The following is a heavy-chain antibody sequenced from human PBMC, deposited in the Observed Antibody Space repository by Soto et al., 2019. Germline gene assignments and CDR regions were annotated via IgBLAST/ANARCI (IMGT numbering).Heavy chain of an antibody. Sequence: GGSLRLSCAASGFTFSDYYMSWIRQAPGKGLEWVSYISSSSSYTNYADSAKGRFTISRDNAKNSLYLQMNSLRAEDTAVYYCVGYCSSTSCHDAFDIWGQGTMVTVSS. CDR1: GFTFSDYY. J-gene: IGHJ3*02. D-gene: IGHD2-2*01. CDR3: VGYCSSTSCHDAFDI. CDR2: ISSSSSYT. V-gene: IGHV3-11*06.